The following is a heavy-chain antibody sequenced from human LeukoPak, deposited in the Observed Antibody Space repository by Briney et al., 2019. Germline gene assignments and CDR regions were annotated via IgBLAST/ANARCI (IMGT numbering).Heavy chain of an antibody. CDR1: GFTFSDYY. CDR2: ISSSSSYT. D-gene: IGHD3-16*01. J-gene: IGHJ4*02. CDR3: ARGRGRAYFDY. Sequence: GGSLRLSCAASGFTFSDYYMSWIRQAPGKGLEWVSYISSSSSYTNYADSVKGRFTISRDNAKNSLYLQMNSLRAEDTAVYYCARGRGRAYFDYWGQGTLVTVSS. V-gene: IGHV3-11*05.